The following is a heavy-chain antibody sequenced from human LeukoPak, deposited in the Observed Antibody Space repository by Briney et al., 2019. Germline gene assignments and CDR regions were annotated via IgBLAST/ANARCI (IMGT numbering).Heavy chain of an antibody. J-gene: IGHJ4*02. CDR3: ARDSDYCSGGSCYYFDY. V-gene: IGHV3-21*01. Sequence: GGSLRLSCAASRFTFSSNSMNWVRQAPGKGLEWVSSIDSSSTYIYYADSVKGRFTISRDNSKNTLYLQMNSLRAEDTAVYYCARDSDYCSGGSCYYFDYWGQGTLVTVSS. D-gene: IGHD2-15*01. CDR1: RFTFSSNS. CDR2: IDSSSTYI.